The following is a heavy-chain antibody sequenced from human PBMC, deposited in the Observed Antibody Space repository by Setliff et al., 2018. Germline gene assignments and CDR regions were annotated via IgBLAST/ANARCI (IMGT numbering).Heavy chain of an antibody. D-gene: IGHD3-3*01. CDR3: ARFYDGQFDY. CDR2: INPSGGNT. CDR1: GYTFTSYY. J-gene: IGHJ4*02. Sequence: ASVKVSCKASGYTFTSYYMHWVRQAPGQGLEWMGIINPSGGNTGYAQKFQGRVTITTDESTSTAYMELSSLRSEDTAVYYCARFYDGQFDYWGQGTLVTVSS. V-gene: IGHV1-46*01.